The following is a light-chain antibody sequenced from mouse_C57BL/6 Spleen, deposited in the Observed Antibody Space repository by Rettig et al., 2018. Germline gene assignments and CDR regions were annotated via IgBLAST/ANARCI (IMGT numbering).Light chain of an antibody. V-gene: IGKV3-2*01. CDR2: AAS. CDR1: ESVDNYGLRF. Sequence: DLVLTQSPASLAVSLGQRATIPCSASESVDNYGLRFMNWLQQQPGQPPKLPLYAASNQGSGVPARFSGSGSGTDFSLNIHPMEEDDTAMYFCQQSKEVPWTFGGGTKLEIK. J-gene: IGKJ1*01. CDR3: QQSKEVPWT.